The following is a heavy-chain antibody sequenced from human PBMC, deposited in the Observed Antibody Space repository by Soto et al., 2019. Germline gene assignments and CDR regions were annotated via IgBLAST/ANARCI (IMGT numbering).Heavy chain of an antibody. J-gene: IGHJ6*03. CDR1: GFTFSNYW. V-gene: IGHV3-74*01. CDR2: MNSDGSVS. CDR3: ARGDCVGGTCYSLAGSFYYYMDV. D-gene: IGHD2-15*01. Sequence: EVQLVESGGGLVQPGGSLRLSCAASGFTFSNYWMYWVRQAPGEGLVWVSRMNSDGSVSSYADSVKGRLTISRDNVKNTLYLQMDSLRAEDTAVYYCARGDCVGGTCYSLAGSFYYYMDVWGKGTTVTVFS.